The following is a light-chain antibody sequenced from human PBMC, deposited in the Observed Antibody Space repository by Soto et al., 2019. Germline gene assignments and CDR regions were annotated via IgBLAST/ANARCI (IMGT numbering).Light chain of an antibody. CDR3: QKYNSAPMA. CDR2: AAS. CDR1: QGISYS. V-gene: IGKV1-27*01. Sequence: DIQMTQSPSSLSASVGDRVTITCRASQGISYSLAWYQQTPGKVPKLLIYAASTLQSGVPSRFSGSGSGTDFTLTISSLQPEDVATYYCQKYNSAPMAFGPGTKVDIK. J-gene: IGKJ3*01.